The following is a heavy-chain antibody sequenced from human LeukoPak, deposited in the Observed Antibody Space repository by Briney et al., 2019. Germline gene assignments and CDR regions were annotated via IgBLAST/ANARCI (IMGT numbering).Heavy chain of an antibody. J-gene: IGHJ5*02. V-gene: IGHV4-34*01. CDR1: GGSFSGYY. Sequence: SETLSLTCAVYGGSFSGYYGSWIRQPPGKGLEWIGEINHSGSTNYNPSLKSRVTISVDTSKNQFSLKLSSVTAADTAVYYCARFGVVVPAARGNWFDPWGQGTLVTVSS. CDR3: ARFGVVVPAARGNWFDP. D-gene: IGHD2-2*01. CDR2: INHSGST.